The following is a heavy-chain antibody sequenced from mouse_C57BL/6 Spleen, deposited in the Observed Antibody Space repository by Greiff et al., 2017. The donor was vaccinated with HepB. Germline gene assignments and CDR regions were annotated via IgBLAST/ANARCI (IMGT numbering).Heavy chain of an antibody. D-gene: IGHD1-1*01. V-gene: IGHV1-18*01. CDR3: ARSDGSSPAWFAY. J-gene: IGHJ3*01. CDR2: INPNNGGT. Sequence: VQLQQSGPELVKPGASVKIPCKASGYTFTDYNMDWVKQSHGKSLEWIGDINPNNGGTIYNQKFKGKATLTVDKSSSTAYMELRSLTSEDTAVYYCARSDGSSPAWFAYWGQGTLVTVSA. CDR1: GYTFTDYN.